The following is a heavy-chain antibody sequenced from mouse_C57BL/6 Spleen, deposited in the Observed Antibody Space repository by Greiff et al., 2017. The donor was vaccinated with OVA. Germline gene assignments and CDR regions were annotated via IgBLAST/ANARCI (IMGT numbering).Heavy chain of an antibody. Sequence: EVQLHQSGPELVKPGASVKISCKASGYTFTDYYMNWVKQSHGKSLEWIGDINPNNGGTSYNQKFTGKATLTVDKSSSTAYMELRSLTSEDSAVYYCARNWDKGFDYWGQGTTLTVSS. CDR3: ARNWDKGFDY. CDR2: INPNNGGT. D-gene: IGHD4-1*01. CDR1: GYTFTDYY. J-gene: IGHJ2*01. V-gene: IGHV1-26*01.